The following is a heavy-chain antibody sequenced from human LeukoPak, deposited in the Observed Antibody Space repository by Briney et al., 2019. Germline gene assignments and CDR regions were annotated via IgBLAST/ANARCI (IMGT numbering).Heavy chain of an antibody. Sequence: ASVKVSCKASGYTFTGYYMHWVRQAPGQGLEWMGWIDPNSGGTNYAQKFQGRVTMTRDTSISTAYMELSRLRSDDTAVFYCARSPDILTGENFDYWGQGTLVTVSS. CDR1: GYTFTGYY. J-gene: IGHJ4*02. V-gene: IGHV1-2*02. D-gene: IGHD3-9*01. CDR3: ARSPDILTGENFDY. CDR2: IDPNSGGT.